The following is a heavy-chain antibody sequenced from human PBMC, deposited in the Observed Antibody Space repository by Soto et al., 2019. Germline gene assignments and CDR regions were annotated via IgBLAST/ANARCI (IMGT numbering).Heavy chain of an antibody. CDR3: ARDKGIDYYYYGMDV. V-gene: IGHV1-69*01. CDR1: GGTFSSYA. CDR2: IIPIFGTA. J-gene: IGHJ6*02. Sequence: QVRLVQSGAAVKKPGSSVKVSCKASGGTFSSYAMSWVRQAPGQGLEWMGGIIPIFGTANYAQKFQGRVTITADESTSTAYMELRSLRSEDTAVYYCARDKGIDYYYYGMDVWGQGTTVTLSS.